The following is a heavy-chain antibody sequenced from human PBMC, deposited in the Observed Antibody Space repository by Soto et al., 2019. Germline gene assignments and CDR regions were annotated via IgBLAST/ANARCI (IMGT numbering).Heavy chain of an antibody. J-gene: IGHJ4*02. CDR3: ARLWGWFGDY. V-gene: IGHV4-59*08. Sequence: QVQLQASGPGLVKPSETLSLTCTVSGGSISSYYWSWIRQPPGKGLEWIGYTYYSGSTNYNPSLKSRVTIAVDTSKNQFSLKLSSVTAADTALYYCARLWGWFGDYWGQGTLVTVSS. D-gene: IGHD3-10*01. CDR1: GGSISSYY. CDR2: TYYSGST.